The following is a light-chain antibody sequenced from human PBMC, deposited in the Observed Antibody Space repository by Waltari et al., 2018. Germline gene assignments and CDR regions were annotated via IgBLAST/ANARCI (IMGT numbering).Light chain of an antibody. CDR3: QSYDSSLSGYI. J-gene: IGLJ1*01. Sequence: QSVLTQPPSVSGAPGQTVTISCTGSSSNIGAGYDVHWYQQFPGTAPKLLIYGNINRPSGVPDRFSGSKSGTSASLAITGLQAEDEADYYRQSYDSSLSGYIFGPVTTVTVL. CDR2: GNI. CDR1: SSNIGAGYD. V-gene: IGLV1-40*01.